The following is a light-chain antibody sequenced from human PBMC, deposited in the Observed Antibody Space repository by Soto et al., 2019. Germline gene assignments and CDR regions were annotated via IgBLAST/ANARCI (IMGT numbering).Light chain of an antibody. CDR3: QQYGSSPFT. CDR1: QAVSSNY. CDR2: GAS. Sequence: ALTQSPGTLSSSPGERATLSCRASQAVSSNYLAWYQQKPGQAPRLLIFGASSRSSGIPYRFSGSGSGTDFTLTVSRLEPEDFAVYYCQQYGSSPFTFGPGTKVDIK. J-gene: IGKJ3*01. V-gene: IGKV3-20*01.